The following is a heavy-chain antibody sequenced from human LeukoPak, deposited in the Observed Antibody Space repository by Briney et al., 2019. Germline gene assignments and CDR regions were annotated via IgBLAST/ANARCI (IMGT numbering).Heavy chain of an antibody. Sequence: SETLSLTCAVYGGSFSGYYWSWIRQPPGKGLDWIGEINHSGSTNYNPSLKSRVTISVDTSKNQFSLKLSSVTAADTAVYYCARVIYRYGFATYIVYWGQGTLVTVSS. CDR2: INHSGST. J-gene: IGHJ4*02. CDR1: GGSFSGYY. D-gene: IGHD5-18*01. CDR3: ARVIYRYGFATYIVY. V-gene: IGHV4-34*01.